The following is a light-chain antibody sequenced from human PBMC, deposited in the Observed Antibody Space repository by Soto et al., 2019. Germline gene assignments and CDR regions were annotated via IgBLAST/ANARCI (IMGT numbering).Light chain of an antibody. CDR3: QSYDSSLRGYV. J-gene: IGLJ1*01. V-gene: IGLV1-40*01. CDR2: ANT. CDR1: SSNIGAGYD. Sequence: QSVLTQPPSVSGAPGQRVTISCTGSSSNIGAGYDVHWYQQLLGTAPKLLIYANTNRPSGVPDRFSGAKSGTSASLAITGLRAEDEADYYCQSYDSSLRGYVFGTGTKVTVL.